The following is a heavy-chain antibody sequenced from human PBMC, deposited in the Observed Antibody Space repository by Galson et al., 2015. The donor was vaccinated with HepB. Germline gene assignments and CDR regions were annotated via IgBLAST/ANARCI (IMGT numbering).Heavy chain of an antibody. D-gene: IGHD3-9*01. CDR3: ATVYYDILTGYPTHRYYYYGMDV. CDR1: GGTFSRYA. V-gene: IGHV1-69*13. J-gene: IGHJ6*02. CDR2: IIPIFGTT. Sequence: SVKVSCKASGGTFSRYAISWVRQAPGQGLEWMGGIIPIFGTTNYAQKFQGRVTITADESTSTAYMELSSLRSEDTAVYYCATVYYDILTGYPTHRYYYYGMDVWGQGTTVTVSS.